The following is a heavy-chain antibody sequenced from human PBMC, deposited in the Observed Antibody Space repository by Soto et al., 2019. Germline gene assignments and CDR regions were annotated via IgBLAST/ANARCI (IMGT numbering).Heavy chain of an antibody. D-gene: IGHD6-13*01. Sequence: ASVKVSCKASGYTFTRYAMHWVRQAPGQRLEWMGWINAGNGNPKYSQKFQGRVTITRDTSASTAYMELSSLRSEDTAVYYCASSNIVAAPYGMDVWGQGTTVTVSS. CDR1: GYTFTRYA. CDR3: ASSNIVAAPYGMDV. V-gene: IGHV1-3*01. J-gene: IGHJ6*02. CDR2: INAGNGNP.